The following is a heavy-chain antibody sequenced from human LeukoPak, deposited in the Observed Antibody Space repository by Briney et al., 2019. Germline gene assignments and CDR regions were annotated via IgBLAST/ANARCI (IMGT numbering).Heavy chain of an antibody. Sequence: GESLQISCKASGYIFTDHWIGWVRQLPGKGLEWMGIIYPGDSDTRYSPSFQGQVTISADKSISTAYLQWSTLQAPDTAMYYCARGDNSGWYFFDYWGQGTLVTVSS. J-gene: IGHJ4*02. D-gene: IGHD6-19*01. V-gene: IGHV5-51*01. CDR3: ARGDNSGWYFFDY. CDR2: IYPGDSDT. CDR1: GYIFTDHW.